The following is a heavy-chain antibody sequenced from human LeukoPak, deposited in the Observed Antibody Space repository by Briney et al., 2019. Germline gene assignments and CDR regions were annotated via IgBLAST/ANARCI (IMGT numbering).Heavy chain of an antibody. J-gene: IGHJ4*02. D-gene: IGHD3-10*01. CDR2: INQDGSAK. CDR3: ATDKGDYYGMRADSPFDY. Sequence: PGGSLRLSCATSGFTFSNYWMSWVRQAPGKGLEWVASINQDGSAKHYVDSVKGRFTISRDNVKKSLYLQMSSLRVEDTALYYCATDKGDYYGMRADSPFDYWGQGTLVTVSS. CDR1: GFTFSNYW. V-gene: IGHV3-7*01.